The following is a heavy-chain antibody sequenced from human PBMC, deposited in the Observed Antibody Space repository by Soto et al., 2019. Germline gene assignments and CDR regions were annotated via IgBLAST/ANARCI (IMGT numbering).Heavy chain of an antibody. J-gene: IGHJ6*02. CDR3: AKITYYYYGMDV. Sequence: HGESLKISCQGSGYSFSSYWIGWVRQMPGKGLEWMGIIYPGDSDTKYSPSFEGQVTISADKSINTAYLQWSSLKASDTAIYYCAKITYYYYGMDVWGQGTTVTVSS. CDR1: GYSFSSYW. CDR2: IYPGDSDT. V-gene: IGHV5-51*01.